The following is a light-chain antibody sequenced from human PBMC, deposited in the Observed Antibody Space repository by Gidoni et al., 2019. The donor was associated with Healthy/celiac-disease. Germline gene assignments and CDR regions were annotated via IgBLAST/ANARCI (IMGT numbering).Light chain of an antibody. J-gene: IGKJ2*01. V-gene: IGKV3-15*01. CDR2: GAS. CDR1: QSVSSN. CDR3: QQYDNWPQT. Sequence: EIVMTQSSATLSVSPGERATLSCRASQSVSSNLAWYQQKPGQAPWLLIYGASTRATGIPSRFSGSGSGTEFSLTISSLQSEDFAVYYCQQYDNWPQTFGQGTKLEI.